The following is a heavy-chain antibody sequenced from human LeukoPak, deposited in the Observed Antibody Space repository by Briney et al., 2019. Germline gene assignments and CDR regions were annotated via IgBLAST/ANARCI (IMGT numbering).Heavy chain of an antibody. CDR3: ARDGYNGYGYFTY. CDR1: GGTFSSYA. D-gene: IGHD5-18*01. J-gene: IGHJ4*02. Sequence: ASVKVSCKASGGTFSSYAISWVRQAPGQGLEWMGGIIPIFGTANYAQKFQGRVTITADKSTSTAYMELSSLSSEDTAMYYCARDGYNGYGYFTYWGQGTQVTVSS. CDR2: IIPIFGTA. V-gene: IGHV1-69*06.